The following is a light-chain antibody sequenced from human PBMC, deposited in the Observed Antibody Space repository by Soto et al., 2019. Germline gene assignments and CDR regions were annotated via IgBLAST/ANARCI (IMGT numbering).Light chain of an antibody. CDR1: QSISSR. J-gene: IGKJ3*01. CDR3: QQYNSYSS. V-gene: IGKV1-5*03. Sequence: DIQMTQSPPTLSASVGDRVTITCRASQSISSRLAWYQQKPGRAPKLLIYKASSLESGVPSRFSGSGSGTEFTLPISSLQPDDFATYYCQQYNSYSSFGPGTKVDIK. CDR2: KAS.